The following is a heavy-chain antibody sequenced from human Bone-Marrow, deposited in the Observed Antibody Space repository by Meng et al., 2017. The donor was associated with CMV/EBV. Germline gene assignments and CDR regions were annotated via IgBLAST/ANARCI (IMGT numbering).Heavy chain of an antibody. CDR1: GFTFSNYE. D-gene: IGHD4-11*01. J-gene: IGHJ4*02. Sequence: GESLKISCIASGFTFSNYEMNWVRQAPGKGLEWVSYISHSGSSTHYADSVKGRFTISRNNAKNSLFLQMNSLRAEDTAVYYCARDPRRVPKNSTGYWGQGTLVTVSS. CDR3: ARDPRRVPKNSTGY. V-gene: IGHV3-48*03. CDR2: ISHSGSST.